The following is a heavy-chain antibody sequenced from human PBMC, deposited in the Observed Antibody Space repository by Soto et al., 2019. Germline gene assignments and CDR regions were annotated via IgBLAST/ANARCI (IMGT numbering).Heavy chain of an antibody. J-gene: IGHJ4*02. V-gene: IGHV4-31*03. CDR2: IYYSGST. CDR1: GVSVNSGDYY. Sequence: PSETLSLTCTVSGVSVNSGDYYLSWIRQHPGKGLEWIGYIYYSGSTYYNPSLKSRVTISVDTSKNQFSLKLSSVTAADTAVYYCARAAAAGTFIFDYWGQGTPVTVSS. D-gene: IGHD6-13*01. CDR3: ARAAAAGTFIFDY.